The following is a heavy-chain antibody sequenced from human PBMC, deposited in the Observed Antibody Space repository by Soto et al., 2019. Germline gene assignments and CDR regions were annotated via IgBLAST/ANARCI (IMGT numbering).Heavy chain of an antibody. D-gene: IGHD3-16*01. V-gene: IGHV4-61*01. CDR1: GGSFGSGSYY. CDR2: IYYSGST. J-gene: IGHJ5*02. CDR3: ARGVRTGLLYGGWFDP. Sequence: SLTCTVSGGSFGSGSYYWSWIRQPPVKGLEWIGYIYYSGSTNYNPSLKSRVTISVDTSKNQFSLKLSSVTAADTAVYYCARGVRTGLLYGGWFDPWGQRNLLTVSS.